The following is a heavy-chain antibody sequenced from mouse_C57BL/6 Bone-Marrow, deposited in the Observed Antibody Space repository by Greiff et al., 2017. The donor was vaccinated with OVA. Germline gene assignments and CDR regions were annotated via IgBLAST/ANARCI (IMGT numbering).Heavy chain of an antibody. CDR2: FYPGSGSI. CDR1: GYTFTEYT. V-gene: IGHV1-62-2*01. J-gene: IGHJ3*01. Sequence: QVQLQQSGAELVKPGASVKLSCKASGYTFTEYTIHWVKQRSGQGLEWIGWFYPGSGSIKYNEKFKDKATLTADKSSSTVYMELSRLTSEDSAVSFCARLERCEYSNYSCFAYWGQGTLVTVSA. CDR3: ARLERCEYSNYSCFAY. D-gene: IGHD2-5*01.